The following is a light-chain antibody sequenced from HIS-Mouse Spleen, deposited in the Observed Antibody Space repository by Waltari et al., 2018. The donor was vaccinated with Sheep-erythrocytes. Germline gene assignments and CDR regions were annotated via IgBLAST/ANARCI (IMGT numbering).Light chain of an antibody. CDR2: GGS. V-gene: IGKV3-20*01. Sequence: EIVLTQSPGTLSFSPGERATLSCRASQSVSSSYLAWYQQKPGQAPRLLIYGGSSRATGIPDRFSGSGSGTDFTLTISRLEPEDFAVYYCQQYGSSLRTFGQGTKVEIK. CDR3: QQYGSSLRT. CDR1: QSVSSSY. J-gene: IGKJ1*01.